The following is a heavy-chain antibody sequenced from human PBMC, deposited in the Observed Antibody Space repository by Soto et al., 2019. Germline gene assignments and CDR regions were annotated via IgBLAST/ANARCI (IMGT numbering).Heavy chain of an antibody. CDR2: ISGSGGST. CDR1: GFTFSSYA. CDR3: AKEGESTGTGGDYYRMDG. Sequence: EVQLLESGGGLVQPGGSLRLSCAASGFTFSSYAMSWVRQAPGKGLEWVSAISGSGGSTYYADSVKGRFTISRDNSKNTLYLEMNSLRAEDTAVYYCAKEGESTGTGGDYYRMDGWGQGTTVTVSS. V-gene: IGHV3-23*01. J-gene: IGHJ6*02. D-gene: IGHD1-1*01.